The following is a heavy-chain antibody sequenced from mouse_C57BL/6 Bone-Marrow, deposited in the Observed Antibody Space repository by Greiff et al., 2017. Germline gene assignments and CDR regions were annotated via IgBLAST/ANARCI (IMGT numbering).Heavy chain of an antibody. CDR3: ARWVYYYGSRYLDV. V-gene: IGHV1-54*01. J-gene: IGHJ1*03. CDR1: GYAFTNYL. CDR2: INPGSGGT. Sequence: QVQLQQSGAELVRPGTSVKVSCKASGYAFTNYLIEWVKQRPGQGLEWIGVINPGSGGTNYNETFKGKATLTADKVSSTAYMQLSSLTSDDSAVYFCARWVYYYGSRYLDVWGTGTTVTVSS. D-gene: IGHD1-1*01.